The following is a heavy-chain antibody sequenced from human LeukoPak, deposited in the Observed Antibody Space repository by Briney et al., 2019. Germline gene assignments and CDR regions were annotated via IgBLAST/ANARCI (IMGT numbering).Heavy chain of an antibody. J-gene: IGHJ1*01. CDR2: ISSGGST. CDR1: GFTFSSFN. V-gene: IGHV3-66*01. CDR3: ARDSMIVGWYFQH. D-gene: IGHD3-22*01. Sequence: QTGGSLRLSCAASGFTFSSFNMNWVRQAPGKGLEWVSVISSGGSTNYADSVKGRFTISRDNSKNTLNLQMNSLRAEDTAVYYCARDSMIVGWYFQHWGQGTLVTVSS.